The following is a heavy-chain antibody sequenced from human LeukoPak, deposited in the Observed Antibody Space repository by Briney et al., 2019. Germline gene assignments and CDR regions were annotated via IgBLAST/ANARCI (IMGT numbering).Heavy chain of an antibody. Sequence: SETLSLTCTVSGGSISSYYWSWIRQPPGKGLEWIGYIYYSGSTNYNPSLKSRVTISVDTSKNQFSLKLSSVTAADTAVYYCARAGVKYYNILTGDYYYYYMDVWGKGTTVTVSS. CDR2: IYYSGST. D-gene: IGHD3-9*01. V-gene: IGHV4-59*01. CDR3: ARAGVKYYNILTGDYYYYYMDV. CDR1: GGSISSYY. J-gene: IGHJ6*03.